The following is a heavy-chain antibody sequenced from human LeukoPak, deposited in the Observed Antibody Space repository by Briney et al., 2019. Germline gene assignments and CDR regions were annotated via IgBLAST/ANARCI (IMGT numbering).Heavy chain of an antibody. D-gene: IGHD2-2*01. Sequence: GGSLRLSCAASGFTFSSYAMHWVRQAPGKGLERVAVISYDGSNKYYADSVKGRFTISRDNSKNTLYLQMNSLRAEDTAVYYCAKRYCSSSFCSYFDYWGQGTLVTVSS. CDR1: GFTFSSYA. CDR3: AKRYCSSSFCSYFDY. CDR2: ISYDGSNK. V-gene: IGHV3-30-3*02. J-gene: IGHJ4*02.